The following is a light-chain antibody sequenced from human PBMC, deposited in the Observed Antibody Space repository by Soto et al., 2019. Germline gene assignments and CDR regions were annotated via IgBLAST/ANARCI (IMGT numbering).Light chain of an antibody. CDR2: TAS. CDR3: QQSFSTPLT. V-gene: IGKV1-39*01. J-gene: IGKJ4*01. Sequence: IQMTQSPSSLSASVGDRVTITCRASQSISSYLQWYRQKPGKAPERLIYTASNLDSGVPSRFSGSGSGTDFTLPITSLEAEDLATYYCQQSFSTPLTFGGGTKVEIK. CDR1: QSISSY.